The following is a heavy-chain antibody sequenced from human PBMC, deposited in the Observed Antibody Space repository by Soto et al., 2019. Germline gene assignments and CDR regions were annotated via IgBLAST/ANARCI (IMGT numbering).Heavy chain of an antibody. J-gene: IGHJ4*02. Sequence: GSLRLSCAASGFTFSSYAMSWVRQAPGKGLEWVSAISGSGGSTYYADSVKGRFTISRDNSKNTLYLQMNSLRAEDTAVYYCAKLPLELLWFGESIDYWGQGTLVTVSS. V-gene: IGHV3-23*01. D-gene: IGHD3-10*01. CDR3: AKLPLELLWFGESIDY. CDR2: ISGSGGST. CDR1: GFTFSSYA.